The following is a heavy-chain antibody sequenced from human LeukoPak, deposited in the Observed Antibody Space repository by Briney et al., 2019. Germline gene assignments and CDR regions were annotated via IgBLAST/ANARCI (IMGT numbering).Heavy chain of an antibody. J-gene: IGHJ5*02. Sequence: SETLSLTCAVYGGSFSGYYWSWIRQPPGKGLEWIGEINHSGSTNYNPSLKSRVTISVDTSKNQFSLKLSSATAADTAVYYCARGLTIFGVAPLINWFDPWGQGTLVTVSS. CDR2: INHSGST. CDR3: ARGLTIFGVAPLINWFDP. V-gene: IGHV4-34*01. D-gene: IGHD3-3*01. CDR1: GGSFSGYY.